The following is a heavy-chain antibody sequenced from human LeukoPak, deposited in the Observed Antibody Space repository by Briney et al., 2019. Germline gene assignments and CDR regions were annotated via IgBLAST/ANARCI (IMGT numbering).Heavy chain of an antibody. Sequence: PSETLSLTCTVSGGSISSYYWSWIRQPPGKGLEWIGYIYYSGSTNYNPSLKSRVTISVDTSKNQFSLKLSSVTAADTAVYYCAREKVIAAAAPDYWGQGTLVTVSS. CDR3: AREKVIAAAAPDY. CDR2: IYYSGST. CDR1: GGSISSYY. V-gene: IGHV4-59*12. D-gene: IGHD6-13*01. J-gene: IGHJ4*02.